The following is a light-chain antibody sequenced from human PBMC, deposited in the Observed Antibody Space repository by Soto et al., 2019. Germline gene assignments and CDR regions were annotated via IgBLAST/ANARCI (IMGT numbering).Light chain of an antibody. J-gene: IGKJ3*01. CDR1: QDIRNF. CDR2: AAS. CDR3: QKYSSVPV. Sequence: DIQMTQSPTSLSASVGGRVTITCRASQDIRNFVAWHQQKPGKAPKLLIYAASTLQSGVPSRFSGSGSGTDFTLTINSLQPEAVATDSCQKYSSVPVFGPGTKVEIK. V-gene: IGKV1-27*01.